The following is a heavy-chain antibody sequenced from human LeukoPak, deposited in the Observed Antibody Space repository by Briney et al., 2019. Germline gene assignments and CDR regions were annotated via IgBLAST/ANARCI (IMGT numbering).Heavy chain of an antibody. CDR1: GYTFTSYG. D-gene: IGHD3-10*01. CDR2: ISAYNGNT. Sequence: GASVKVSCTASGYTFTSYGISWVRQAPGQGLEWMGWISAYNGNTNYAQKLQGRVTMTTDTSTSTAYMELRSLRSDDTAVYYCARVPFIWYGFRGPVMDVWGQGTTVTVSS. CDR3: ARVPFIWYGFRGPVMDV. J-gene: IGHJ6*02. V-gene: IGHV1-18*01.